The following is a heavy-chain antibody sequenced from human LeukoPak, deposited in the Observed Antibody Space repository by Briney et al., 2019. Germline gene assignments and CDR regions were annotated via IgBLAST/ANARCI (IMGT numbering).Heavy chain of an antibody. CDR2: IYSGGST. CDR3: ARDLRYFDWLFHHDAFDI. V-gene: IGHV3-66*01. CDR1: GFTVSSNY. Sequence: GGSLRLSCAASGFTVSSNYMSWVRQAPGKGLEWVSVIYSGGSTYYADSVKGRFTISRDNSKNTLYLQMNSLRAEDTAVYYCARDLRYFDWLFHHDAFDIWGQGTMVTVSS. J-gene: IGHJ3*02. D-gene: IGHD3-9*01.